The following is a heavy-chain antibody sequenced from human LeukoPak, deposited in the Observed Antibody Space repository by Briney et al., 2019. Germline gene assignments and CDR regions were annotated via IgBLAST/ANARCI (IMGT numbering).Heavy chain of an antibody. V-gene: IGHV4-39*07. CDR2: IYYSGST. D-gene: IGHD3-22*01. CDR3: ATAAVVGGYYRPFDY. CDR1: GGSISSSGYY. Sequence: SETLSLTCTVSGGSISSSGYYWGWIRQPPGTGLEWIASIYYSGSTYYNPSLKSRVTISVDTSKNQFSLKLSSVTAADTAVYYCATAAVVGGYYRPFDYWGQGTLVTVSS. J-gene: IGHJ4*02.